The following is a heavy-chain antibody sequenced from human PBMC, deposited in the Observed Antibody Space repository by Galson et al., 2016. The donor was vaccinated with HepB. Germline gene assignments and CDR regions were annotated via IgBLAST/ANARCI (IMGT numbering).Heavy chain of an antibody. CDR3: AKDRTGGYSYGNRYYFYGMDV. CDR1: GFTFSSYG. CDR2: ISYDESNK. J-gene: IGHJ6*02. Sequence: SLRLSCAASGFTFSSYGMHWVRQAPGKGLEWVAFISYDESNKYYADSVKGRFTISRDNSKNTLYLQMNSLRAEDTAVYYCAKDRTGGYSYGNRYYFYGMDVGGQGTTVSVSS. V-gene: IGHV3-30*18. D-gene: IGHD5-18*01.